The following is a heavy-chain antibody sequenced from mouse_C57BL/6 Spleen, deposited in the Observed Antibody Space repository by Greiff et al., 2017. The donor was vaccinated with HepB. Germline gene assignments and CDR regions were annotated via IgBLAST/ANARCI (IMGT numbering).Heavy chain of an antibody. Sequence: QVQLQQPGAELVKPGASVKLSCKASGYTFTSYWMQWVKQRPGQGLEWIGEIDPSDSYTNYNQKFKGKATLTVDTSSSTAYMQLSSLTSEDSAVYYCARKDLYYGRGDYWGQGTTLTVSS. V-gene: IGHV1-50*01. J-gene: IGHJ2*01. D-gene: IGHD1-1*01. CDR2: IDPSDSYT. CDR3: ARKDLYYGRGDY. CDR1: GYTFTSYW.